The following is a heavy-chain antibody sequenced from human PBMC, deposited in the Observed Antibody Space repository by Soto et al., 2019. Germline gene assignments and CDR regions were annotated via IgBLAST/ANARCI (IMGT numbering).Heavy chain of an antibody. CDR2: VSFDGSDI. V-gene: IGHV3-30*18. CDR3: AKMTRGYTYGLDY. D-gene: IGHD5-18*01. Sequence: QVQLMESGGGVVQPGKSLRLSCEGSGFTFNRHGMHWVRQPPGKGLEWLAVVSFDGSDIYYADSVKGRFTISRDNSEKTVYLHMSSLRPEDTATYFCAKMTRGYTYGLDYWGQGTLVTVSS. CDR1: GFTFNRHG. J-gene: IGHJ4*02.